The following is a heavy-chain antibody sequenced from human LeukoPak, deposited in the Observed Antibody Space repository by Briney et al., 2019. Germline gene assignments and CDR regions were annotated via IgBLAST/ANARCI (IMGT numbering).Heavy chain of an antibody. Sequence: AGGSLRLSCEASGFIFSSYAMAWVRQAPGKGLDWVSVIGASGADTYYSDSAKGRFTVSRDNSKDTLFLHMGSLRAEDTAVYFCATRPRDSSGYYLGAFDGWGQGTTVTVS. J-gene: IGHJ3*01. D-gene: IGHD3-22*01. V-gene: IGHV3-23*01. CDR3: ATRPRDSSGYYLGAFDG. CDR2: IGASGADT. CDR1: GFIFSSYA.